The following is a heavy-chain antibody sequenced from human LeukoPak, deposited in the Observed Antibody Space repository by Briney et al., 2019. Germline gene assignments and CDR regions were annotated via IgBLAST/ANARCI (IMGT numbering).Heavy chain of an antibody. J-gene: IGHJ4*02. CDR1: GFTFSSYA. D-gene: IGHD3-10*01. Sequence: PGGSLRLSRAASGFTFSSYAMSWVRQAPGKGLEWVSAISGSGGSTYYADSVKGRFTISRDNSKNTLYLQMNSLRAEDTAVYYCAKQYPWFGELLYLDYWGQGTLVTVSS. CDR3: AKQYPWFGELLYLDY. CDR2: ISGSGGST. V-gene: IGHV3-23*01.